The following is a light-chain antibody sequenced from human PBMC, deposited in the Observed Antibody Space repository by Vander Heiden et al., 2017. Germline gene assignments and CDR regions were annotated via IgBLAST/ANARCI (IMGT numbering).Light chain of an antibody. CDR1: SSNIGNNY. J-gene: IGLJ3*02. CDR2: ENN. V-gene: IGLV1-51*02. CDR3: GTWDSSLSAGKV. Sequence: QSVLTQPPSVSAAPGQKVTISCSGSSSNIGNNYVSWYQQLPETAPKLLIYENNKRPSGIPDRFSGSKSGTSATLGITGLQTGDEADYYCGTWDSSLSAGKVFGGGTKLTVL.